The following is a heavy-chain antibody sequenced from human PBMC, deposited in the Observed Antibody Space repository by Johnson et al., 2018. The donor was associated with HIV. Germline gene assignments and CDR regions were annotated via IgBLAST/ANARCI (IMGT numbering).Heavy chain of an antibody. CDR3: ARPGGDPLTDDAFDI. V-gene: IGHV3-30-3*01. CDR2: ILYDGSNK. J-gene: IGHJ3*02. CDR1: GFTFSSYA. D-gene: IGHD2-21*02. Sequence: QVQLVESGGGVVQPGGSLRLSCAASGFTFSSYAMYWVRQAPGKGLEWVAGILYDGSNKYHADSVKGRFTISRDNSMNTLYLQMNSLRAEDTAVYYCARPGGDPLTDDAFDIWGQGTMVTVSS.